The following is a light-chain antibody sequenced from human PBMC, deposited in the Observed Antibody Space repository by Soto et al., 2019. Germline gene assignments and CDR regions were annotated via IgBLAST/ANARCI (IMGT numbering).Light chain of an antibody. V-gene: IGLV2-14*03. Sequence: QSVLTQPASVSGSPGQSITISCTGTSSVVGAYNHVSWYQHHPGKAPKLIIYDVSNRPSGVSNRFSGSKSGHTASLTISGLQAEDEADYYCLSYTTSTTYVFGTGTKVTVL. CDR2: DVS. CDR1: SSVVGAYNH. CDR3: LSYTTSTTYV. J-gene: IGLJ1*01.